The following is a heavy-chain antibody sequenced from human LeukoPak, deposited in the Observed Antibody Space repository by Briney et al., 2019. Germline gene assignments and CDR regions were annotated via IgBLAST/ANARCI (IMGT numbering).Heavy chain of an antibody. CDR3: ARDGGWYRDY. J-gene: IGHJ4*02. D-gene: IGHD6-19*01. CDR2: ISWNSGSI. V-gene: IGHV3-9*01. CDR1: GFTFDDYA. Sequence: GRSLRLSCAASGFTFDDYAMHWVRQAPGKGLEWVSGISWNSGSIGYADSVKGRFTISRDNAKNSLYLQMNSLRAEDTAVYYCARDGGWYRDYWGQGTLVTVSS.